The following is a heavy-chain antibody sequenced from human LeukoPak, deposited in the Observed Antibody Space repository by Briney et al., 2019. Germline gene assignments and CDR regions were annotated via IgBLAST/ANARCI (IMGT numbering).Heavy chain of an antibody. Sequence: GGSLRLSCAASGFTFSRYGMHWVRQAPGKGLEWVAVIWYDGSNKYYADSVKGRFTISRDNSQNTLYLQMNSLKTEDTAVYYCTTERSEDIVVVPAAIPFDYWGQGTLVTVSS. V-gene: IGHV3-33*01. CDR1: GFTFSRYG. J-gene: IGHJ4*02. CDR2: IWYDGSNK. D-gene: IGHD2-2*01. CDR3: TTERSEDIVVVPAAIPFDY.